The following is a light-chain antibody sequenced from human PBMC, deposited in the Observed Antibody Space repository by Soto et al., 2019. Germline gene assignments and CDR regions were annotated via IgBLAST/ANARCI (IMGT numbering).Light chain of an antibody. J-gene: IGKJ1*01. V-gene: IGKV3-20*01. CDR2: LAS. Sequence: EIVLTQSPGTLSLSLGERATLSCRASQSITNNYLAWYQQKPGQAPRLLIYLASNRAAGIPDRFSGSGSGADFTLTISRLESEDFAVYHCQQYGSSPWTFGEGTKVDIK. CDR1: QSITNNY. CDR3: QQYGSSPWT.